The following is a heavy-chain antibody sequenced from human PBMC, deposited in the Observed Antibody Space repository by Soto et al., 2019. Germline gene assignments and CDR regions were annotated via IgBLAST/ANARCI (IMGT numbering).Heavy chain of an antibody. V-gene: IGHV2-26*01. CDR2: IFSNDEK. Sequence: SGPTLVNPTDTLTLTCTVSGFSLSNARMGVSWIRQPPGKALEWLAHIFSNDEKSYSTSLKSRLTISKDTSKSQVVLTMTNMDPVDTATYYCARIQGHYYDSSGYYYVGPFDYRGQGTLVTVSS. CDR3: ARIQGHYYDSSGYYYVGPFDY. J-gene: IGHJ4*02. CDR1: GFSLSNARMG. D-gene: IGHD3-22*01.